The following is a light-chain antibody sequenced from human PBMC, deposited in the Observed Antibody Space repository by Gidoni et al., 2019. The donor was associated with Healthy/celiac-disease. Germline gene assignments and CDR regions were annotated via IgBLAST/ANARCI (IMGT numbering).Light chain of an antibody. Sequence: DIVLTQSPGTLSLSPGERATLSCRASQSVSSSYLAWYQQKPGQAPRLLIYGASSRATGIPDRFSGSGSGTDFTLTISRLEPEDFAVYYCQQYGSYFTFGPGTKVDIK. J-gene: IGKJ3*01. CDR1: QSVSSSY. V-gene: IGKV3-20*01. CDR3: QQYGSYFT. CDR2: GAS.